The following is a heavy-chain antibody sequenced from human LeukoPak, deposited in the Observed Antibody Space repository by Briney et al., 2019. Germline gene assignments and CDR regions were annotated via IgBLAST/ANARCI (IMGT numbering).Heavy chain of an antibody. D-gene: IGHD2-2*01. Sequence: GASVKVSCKASGYTFTSYGISWVRQAPGQGLEWMGWISAYNGNTNYAQKLQGRVTMTTDTSTSTAYMELRSLRSDDTAVYYCARDLYCSSTSCYPGGYFDYWGQGTLVTVSS. CDR2: ISAYNGNT. CDR1: GYTFTSYG. V-gene: IGHV1-18*01. CDR3: ARDLYCSSTSCYPGGYFDY. J-gene: IGHJ4*02.